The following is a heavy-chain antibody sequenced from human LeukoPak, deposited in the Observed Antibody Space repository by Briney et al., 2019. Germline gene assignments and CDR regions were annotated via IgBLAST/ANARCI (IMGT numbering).Heavy chain of an antibody. CDR1: GFTVSSNY. CDR2: IYSGGST. CDR3: AKDLAVAGNAGGFDI. J-gene: IGHJ3*02. V-gene: IGHV3-53*01. Sequence: GGSLRLSCAASGFTVSSNYMSWVRQAPGKGLEWVSVIYSGGSTYYADSVKGRFTISRDNSKNTLYLQMNSLRAEDTAVYYCAKDLAVAGNAGGFDIWGQGTMVTVSS. D-gene: IGHD6-19*01.